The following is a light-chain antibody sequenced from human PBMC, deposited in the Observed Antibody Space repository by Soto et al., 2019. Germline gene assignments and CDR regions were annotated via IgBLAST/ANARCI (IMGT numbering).Light chain of an antibody. V-gene: IGLV1-44*01. CDR3: ATWDDSLNSPL. CDR1: SSNIGSYT. CDR2: SHN. J-gene: IGLJ2*01. Sequence: VLTQPPSASGTPGQTITISCSGSSSNIGSYTVHWYQLLPGTAPKLLIYSHNQRPSGVPDRFSGSKSGTSASLAISGLQSEDEADYYCATWDDSLNSPLFGGGTKVTVL.